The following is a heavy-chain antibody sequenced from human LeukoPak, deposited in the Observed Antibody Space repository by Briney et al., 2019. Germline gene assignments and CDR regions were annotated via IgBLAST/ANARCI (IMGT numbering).Heavy chain of an antibody. Sequence: GGSLRLSCAASGFAFSSYGMHWVRQAPGKGLEWVAFIRYDGSSKYYADSVKGRFTISRDNSKNTLYLQMNSLRAEDTAVYYCAKDLDLHGKGDYWGQGTLVTVSS. CDR2: IRYDGSSK. CDR3: AKDLDLHGKGDY. D-gene: IGHD3-3*01. J-gene: IGHJ4*02. CDR1: GFAFSSYG. V-gene: IGHV3-30*02.